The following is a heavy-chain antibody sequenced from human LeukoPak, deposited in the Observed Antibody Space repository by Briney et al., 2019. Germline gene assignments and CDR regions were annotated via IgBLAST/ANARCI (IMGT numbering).Heavy chain of an antibody. CDR1: GFTFSSYE. CDR2: ISSSGSTI. J-gene: IGHJ4*02. Sequence: GGSLRLSCAASGFTFSSYEMNWVRQAPGKGLEWVSYISSSGSTIYYADSVKGRFTVSRDNAKTSLYLQMNSLRAEDTAVYYCARDSLGGSGYLFDYWGQGTLVTVSS. CDR3: ARDSLGGSGYLFDY. D-gene: IGHD3-22*01. V-gene: IGHV3-48*03.